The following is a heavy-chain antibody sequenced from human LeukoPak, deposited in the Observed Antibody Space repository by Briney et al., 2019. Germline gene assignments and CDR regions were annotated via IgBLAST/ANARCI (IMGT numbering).Heavy chain of an antibody. CDR2: IGTTGDT. J-gene: IGHJ4*02. D-gene: IGHD4-17*01. CDR3: ARAKPGGSGNDYGDRNIDY. V-gene: IGHV3-13*01. CDR1: GFSFTSYS. Sequence: QAGGSLRLSCAASGFSFTSYSMNWVRQAPGKGLEWVSAIGTTGDTYYLGSVKGRFTISRENAKNSFYLQMNSLRAEDTAVYYCARAKPGGSGNDYGDRNIDYWGQGTLVTVSS.